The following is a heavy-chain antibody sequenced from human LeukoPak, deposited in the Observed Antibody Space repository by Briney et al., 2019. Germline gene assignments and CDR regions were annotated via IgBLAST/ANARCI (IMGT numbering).Heavy chain of an antibody. CDR2: INPNSGGT. CDR1: GYTFNRYY. J-gene: IGHJ4*02. V-gene: IGHV1-2*02. Sequence: GASEKVSHKAFGYTFNRYYLHWVRQAPGHGPEGMGCINPNSGGTNYAQKLQGRVTMTRDTSISTVYMELGGLRSDGTGVFYCARGVAAALRYFDYWGQGTLVTVSS. D-gene: IGHD2-15*01. CDR3: ARGVAAALRYFDY.